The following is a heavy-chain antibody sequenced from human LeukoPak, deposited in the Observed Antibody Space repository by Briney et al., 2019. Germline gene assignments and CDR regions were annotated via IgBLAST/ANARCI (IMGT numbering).Heavy chain of an antibody. V-gene: IGHV4-4*09. CDR1: GGSISSYY. CDR3: ARSQYMDV. Sequence: PSETLSLTCTVSGGSISSYYWSWIRQPPGKGLEWIGYIYTSGSTNYNPSLKSRVTISVDTSKNQFSLKLSSVTAADTAAYYCARSQYMDVWGKGTTVTVSS. J-gene: IGHJ6*03. CDR2: IYTSGST.